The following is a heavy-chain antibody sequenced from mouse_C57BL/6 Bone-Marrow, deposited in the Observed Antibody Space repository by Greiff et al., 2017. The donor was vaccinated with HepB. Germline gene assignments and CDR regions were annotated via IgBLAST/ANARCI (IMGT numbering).Heavy chain of an antibody. D-gene: IGHD1-1*01. CDR2: IDPANGNT. CDR3: ARRLRYAMDY. J-gene: IGHJ4*01. V-gene: IGHV14-3*01. Sequence: EVQLQQSVAELVRPGASVKLSCTASGFYIKNTYMHWVKQRPEQGLEWIGRIDPANGNTKYAPKFQGKATITADTSSNTAYLQLSSLTSEDTAICYCARRLRYAMDYWGEGTSVTVSS. CDR1: GFYIKNTY.